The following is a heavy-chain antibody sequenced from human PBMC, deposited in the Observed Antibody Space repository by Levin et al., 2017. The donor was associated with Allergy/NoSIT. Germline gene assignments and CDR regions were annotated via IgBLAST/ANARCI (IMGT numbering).Heavy chain of an antibody. CDR1: GYTFTSYD. V-gene: IGHV1-8*01. CDR2: MNPNSGNT. CDR3: ARGVRRYSSGSDY. Sequence: GESLKISCKASGYTFTSYDINWVRQATGQGLEWMGWMNPNSGNTGYAQKFQGRVTMTRNTSISTAYMELSSLRSEDTAVYYCARGVRRYSSGSDYWGQGTLVTVSS. J-gene: IGHJ4*02. D-gene: IGHD5-18*01.